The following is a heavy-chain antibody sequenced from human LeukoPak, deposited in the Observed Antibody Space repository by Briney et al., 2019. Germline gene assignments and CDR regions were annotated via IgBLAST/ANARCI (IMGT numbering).Heavy chain of an antibody. V-gene: IGHV3-30-3*01. J-gene: IGHJ6*02. CDR1: GFTFSSYA. Sequence: HPGGSLRLSCAASGFTFSSYAMHWVRQAPGKGLEWVAVISYDGSNKYYADSVKGRFTISRDNSKNTLYLQMNSLRAEDTAVYYCATWPLYYYGMDVWGQGTTVTVSS. CDR2: ISYDGSNK. CDR3: ATWPLYYYGMDV.